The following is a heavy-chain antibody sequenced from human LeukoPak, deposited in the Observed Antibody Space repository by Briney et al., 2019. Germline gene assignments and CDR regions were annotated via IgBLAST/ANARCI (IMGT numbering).Heavy chain of an antibody. CDR3: ARAGIAALGEH. D-gene: IGHD6-13*01. CDR1: GFTFSSFS. V-gene: IGHV3-48*04. J-gene: IGHJ1*01. Sequence: AGGSLRLSCAASGFTFSSFSMNWVRQAPGKGLGWISFITSSGGTIYYSDSVKGRFTISRNDAKNSLYLQKNNLRVEDTAVYYCARAGIAALGEHWGRGTLVTVSS. CDR2: ITSSGGTI.